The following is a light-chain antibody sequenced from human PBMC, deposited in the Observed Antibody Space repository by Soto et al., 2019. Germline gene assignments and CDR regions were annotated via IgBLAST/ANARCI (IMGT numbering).Light chain of an antibody. CDR2: GAS. CDR1: QSVSST. CDR3: LHHGSSLWT. V-gene: IGKV3-20*01. J-gene: IGKJ1*01. Sequence: EIVMTQSPAALSVSPGDRVALSCRASQSVSSTLAGYQQKPGQAPRLLIYGASTRATDIPDRFSGSGSGTDFTLTISRLEPEDFAMYYCLHHGSSLWTFGQGTKVDI.